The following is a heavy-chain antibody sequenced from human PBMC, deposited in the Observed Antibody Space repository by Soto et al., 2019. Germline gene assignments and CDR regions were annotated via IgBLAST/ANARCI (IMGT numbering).Heavy chain of an antibody. CDR2: IRFDGSEK. J-gene: IGHJ5*02. Sequence: GESLKIACAASGFDFSVYWMSWVRQDQGKGPEWVANIRFDGSEKQYVDSVKGRFTISRDNARNSVFLQMNSLRAGDTAVYYCVKDGGYCSSATCYSPRNHYFDAWGQGTLVTVSS. V-gene: IGHV3-7*03. CDR3: VKDGGYCSSATCYSPRNHYFDA. D-gene: IGHD2-2*01. CDR1: GFDFSVYW.